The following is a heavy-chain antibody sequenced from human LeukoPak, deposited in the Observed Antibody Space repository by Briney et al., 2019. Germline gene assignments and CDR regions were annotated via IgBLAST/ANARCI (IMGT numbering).Heavy chain of an antibody. D-gene: IGHD3-9*01. CDR1: GSSFTSYW. CDR3: ARGRYFDWQRPAYWFDP. CDR2: IYPGDSDT. V-gene: IGHV5-51*01. Sequence: GASLKISCKGSGSSFTSYWIGWVRQMPGKGLEWMGIIYPGDSDTRYSPSFQGQVTISADKSISTAYLQWSSLKASDTAMYYCARGRYFDWQRPAYWFDPWGQGTLVTVSS. J-gene: IGHJ5*02.